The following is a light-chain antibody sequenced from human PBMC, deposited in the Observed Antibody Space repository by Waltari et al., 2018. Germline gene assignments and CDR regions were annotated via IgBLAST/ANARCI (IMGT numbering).Light chain of an antibody. CDR3: SSYASSSTVL. Sequence: QSALTQPASVSGSPGQSITISCTGTRSDVGGYTYVSWYQQHAGKAPKLMIYEVSNRPSGVSNRFSGSKSGNTASLTISGLQAEDEADYYCSSYASSSTVLFGGGTKLTVV. CDR2: EVS. V-gene: IGLV2-14*01. CDR1: RSDVGGYTY. J-gene: IGLJ2*01.